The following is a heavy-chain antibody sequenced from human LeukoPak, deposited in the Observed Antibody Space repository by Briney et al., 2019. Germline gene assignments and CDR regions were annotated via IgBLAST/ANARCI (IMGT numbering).Heavy chain of an antibody. D-gene: IGHD1-26*01. CDR2: IYYSGGT. CDR3: ARIFAAWEAFGI. Sequence: SETLSLTCTVSGGSISSYYWSWIRQPPGKGLEWIGYIYYSGGTNYNPSLKSRVTISVDRTKNQFSLKLSSVTAADTAVYYCARIFAAWEAFGIWGQGTMVTVSS. J-gene: IGHJ3*02. V-gene: IGHV4-59*01. CDR1: GGSISSYY.